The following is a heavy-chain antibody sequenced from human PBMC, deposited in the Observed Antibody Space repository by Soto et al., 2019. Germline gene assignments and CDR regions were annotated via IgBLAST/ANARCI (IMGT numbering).Heavy chain of an antibody. Sequence: EVQLLESGGGLVQPGGSLRLSCGASGFTFSSYAMNWVRQAPGKGLEWVSTISGSGGSTYYADSVKGRFTVSRDNSKNTLYLQMNSLRPEDTAVYYCAKGDGTSRCVVVDIWGLGTMFTVSS. CDR3: AKGDGTSRCVVVDI. D-gene: IGHD1-1*01. CDR2: ISGSGGST. V-gene: IGHV3-23*01. CDR1: GFTFSSYA. J-gene: IGHJ3*02.